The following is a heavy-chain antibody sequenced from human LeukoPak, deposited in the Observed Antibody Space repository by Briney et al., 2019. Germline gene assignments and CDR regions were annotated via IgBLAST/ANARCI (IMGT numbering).Heavy chain of an antibody. D-gene: IGHD1-26*01. V-gene: IGHV1-2*06. CDR3: ARDRGGSYSDY. CDR1: GYTFTGYY. Sequence: GASVKVSCKASGYTFTGYYMHWVRQAPGQGLEWMGRVNPNNGGTNYAQKFQGRVTMTRDTSISTAYMELSRLRSDDTAVYYCARDRGGSYSDYWGQGTLVTVSS. CDR2: VNPNNGGT. J-gene: IGHJ4*02.